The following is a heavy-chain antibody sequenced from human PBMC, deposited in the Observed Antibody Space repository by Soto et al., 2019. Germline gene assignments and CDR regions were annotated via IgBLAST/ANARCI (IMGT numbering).Heavy chain of an antibody. V-gene: IGHV3-23*01. J-gene: IGHJ4*02. CDR1: GFTFSSYA. Sequence: GGSLRLSCAASGFTFSSYAMSWVRQAPGKGLEWVSVISGSVGGTYYADSVKGRFTVSRDNSKNTLYLQMNSLRAEDTAVYYCAKDRSRGYNYGYPIDCWGQGTLVTVS. D-gene: IGHD5-18*01. CDR2: ISGSVGGT. CDR3: AKDRSRGYNYGYPIDC.